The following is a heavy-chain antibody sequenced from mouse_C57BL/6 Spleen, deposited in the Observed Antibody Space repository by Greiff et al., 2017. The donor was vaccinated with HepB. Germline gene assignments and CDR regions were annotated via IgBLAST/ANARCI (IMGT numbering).Heavy chain of an antibody. J-gene: IGHJ4*01. CDR2: IDPSDSET. D-gene: IGHD1-1*01. Sequence: QVQLQQPGAELVRPGSSVKLSCKASGYTFTSYWMPWVKQRPIQGLEWIGNIDPSDSETHYNQKFKDKATLTVDKSSSTAYMQLSSLTSEDSAVYYCARYYGSGGAMDYWGQGTSVTVSS. V-gene: IGHV1-52*01. CDR3: ARYYGSGGAMDY. CDR1: GYTFTSYW.